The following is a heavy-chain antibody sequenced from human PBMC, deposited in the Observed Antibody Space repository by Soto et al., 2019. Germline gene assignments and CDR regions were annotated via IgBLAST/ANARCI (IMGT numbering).Heavy chain of an antibody. J-gene: IGHJ4*02. CDR2: IHYSGTT. CDR1: GGSMRNYF. V-gene: IGHV4-59*01. Sequence: SETLSLTCTVSGGSMRNYFWTWIRQPPGKGLEWIGYIHYSGTTSFFPSYDPSLRSRVTISEDTSKNQFSLKLLSVTTADTAVYFCAAGEASSRNLAPYYLDFWGQGTLVTVS. D-gene: IGHD6-13*01. CDR3: AAGEASSRNLAPYYLDF.